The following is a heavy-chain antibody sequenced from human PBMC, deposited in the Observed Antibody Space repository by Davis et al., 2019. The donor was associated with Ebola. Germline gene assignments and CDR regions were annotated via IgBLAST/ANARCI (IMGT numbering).Heavy chain of an antibody. V-gene: IGHV3-23*01. CDR2: ISGGGATT. CDR3: AIHNDFSLGGSSVVYGMDV. D-gene: IGHD4-23*01. J-gene: IGHJ6*02. Sequence: GGSLRLSCAASGFTFVNYAMTWVRQPPGKGLEWVSSISGGGATTYYAESVKGRFTVSRDNYDNTLYLEMNSLRAEDAAVYYCAIHNDFSLGGSSVVYGMDVWGQGTTVTVFS. CDR1: GFTFVNYA.